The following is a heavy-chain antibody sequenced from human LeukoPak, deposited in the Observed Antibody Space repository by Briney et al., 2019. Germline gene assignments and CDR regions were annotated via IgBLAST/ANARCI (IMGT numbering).Heavy chain of an antibody. CDR3: ARDLGYGYARMD. V-gene: IGHV1-2*02. CDR2: INPNSGGT. J-gene: IGHJ4*02. CDR1: GYTFTGYY. Sequence: ASVKVSCKASGYTFTGYYMHWVRQAPGQGLEWMGWINPNSGGTNYAQKFQGRVTMTRDTSISTAYMELSRLRSDDTAVYYCARDLGYGYARMDWGQGTLVTVSS. D-gene: IGHD5-18*01.